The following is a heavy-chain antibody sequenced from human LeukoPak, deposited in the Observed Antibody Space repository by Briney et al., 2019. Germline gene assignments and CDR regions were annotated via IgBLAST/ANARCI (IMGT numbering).Heavy chain of an antibody. CDR1: GFIFSSYA. D-gene: IGHD3-10*01. CDR3: ARRVGYYGSGNYFYYMDV. J-gene: IGHJ6*03. CDR2: ISRNGGNT. Sequence: GGSLRLSCATSGFIFSSYAMHWVRQAPGKGLEYVSAISRNGGNTNYANFVKGRFTISRDNSKDTLYLQMGSLRAEDMAVYYCARRVGYYGSGNYFYYMDVWGKGTTVTVSS. V-gene: IGHV3-64*01.